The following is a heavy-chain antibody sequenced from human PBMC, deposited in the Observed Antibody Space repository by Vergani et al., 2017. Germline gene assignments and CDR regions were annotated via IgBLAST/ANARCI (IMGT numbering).Heavy chain of an antibody. D-gene: IGHD4-23*01. Sequence: QVQLQESGPGLVKPSQTLSLTCTVSGASLNNDFYYWHWIRQPAGKGLEWIGRIYVSGITDYNSSLQSRVSMSVDTSKNQFSLTLTSVTAADTAVYYCARDNKQLRPRAFELWGQGTMVTVSS. CDR3: ARDNKQLRPRAFEL. CDR2: IYVSGIT. J-gene: IGHJ3*01. CDR1: GASLNNDFYY. V-gene: IGHV4-61*02.